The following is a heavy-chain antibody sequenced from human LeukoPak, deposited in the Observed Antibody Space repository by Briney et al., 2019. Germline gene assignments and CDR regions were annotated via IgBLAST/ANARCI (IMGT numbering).Heavy chain of an antibody. CDR2: LYYSGST. CDR3: ARTVVSVVVVVAATDSWFDP. Sequence: PSETLSLTCTVSGGSISSYYWSWIRQPPGKGLEWIGYLYYSGSTNYNPSLKSRVTISVDTSKNQFSLKLSSVTATDTAVYYCARTVVSVVVVVAATDSWFDPWGQGTLVTVSS. CDR1: GGSISSYY. V-gene: IGHV4-59*01. D-gene: IGHD2-15*01. J-gene: IGHJ5*02.